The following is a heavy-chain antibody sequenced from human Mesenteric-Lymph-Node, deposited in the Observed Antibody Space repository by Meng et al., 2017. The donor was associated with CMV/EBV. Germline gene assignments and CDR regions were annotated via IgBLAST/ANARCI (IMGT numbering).Heavy chain of an antibody. Sequence: GGSLRLSCAASGFTFSSYAMSWVRQAPGKGLEWVSAISGSGGSTYYADSVKGRFTISRDNSKNTLNLQMNSLRAEDTAVYYCAKEAPVTPPPPNWFDPWGQGTLVTVSS. D-gene: IGHD2/OR15-2a*01. CDR3: AKEAPVTPPPPNWFDP. V-gene: IGHV3-23*01. CDR1: GFTFSSYA. J-gene: IGHJ5*02. CDR2: ISGSGGST.